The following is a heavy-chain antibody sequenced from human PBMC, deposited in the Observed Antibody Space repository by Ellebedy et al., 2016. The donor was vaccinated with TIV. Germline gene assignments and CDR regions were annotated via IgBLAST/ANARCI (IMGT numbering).Heavy chain of an antibody. J-gene: IGHJ6*02. CDR3: ARGHSTSSMYYYYGMDV. Sequence: GESLKISCAASGFTFSSYAMSWARQAPGKGLEWVANIKQDGSEKYYVDSVKGRFTISRDNAKNSLYLQMNTLRAEDTAVYYCARGHSTSSMYYYYGMDVWGQGTTVIVSS. CDR2: IKQDGSEK. D-gene: IGHD6-6*01. CDR1: GFTFSSYA. V-gene: IGHV3-7*04.